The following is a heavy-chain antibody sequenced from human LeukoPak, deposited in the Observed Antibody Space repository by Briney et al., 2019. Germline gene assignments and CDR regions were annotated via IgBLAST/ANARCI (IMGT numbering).Heavy chain of an antibody. V-gene: IGHV3-23*01. CDR1: GFTFSSYT. CDR2: ISGSGGST. J-gene: IGHJ4*02. D-gene: IGHD3-10*01. Sequence: PGGSLRLSCAASGFTFSSYTMSWVRQAPGKGLEWVSGISGSGGSTYYADSVKGRFTISRDNSKNTLYLQMNSLRAEDTAVYYCAKVPRAGRFGVDYWGQGTLVTVSS. CDR3: AKVPRAGRFGVDY.